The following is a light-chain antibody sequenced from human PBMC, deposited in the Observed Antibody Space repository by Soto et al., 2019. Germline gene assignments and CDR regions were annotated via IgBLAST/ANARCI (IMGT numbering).Light chain of an antibody. CDR2: DAS. CDR3: QQRSNWPGLT. CDR1: QSVSSY. Sequence: EIVLTRSPATLSLSPGERATLSCRASQSVSSYLAWYQQKPGQAPRLLIYDASNRATGIPARFSGSGSGTDFTLTISSLEPEDFAVYYCQQRSNWPGLTFGGGTKVDI. J-gene: IGKJ4*01. V-gene: IGKV3-11*01.